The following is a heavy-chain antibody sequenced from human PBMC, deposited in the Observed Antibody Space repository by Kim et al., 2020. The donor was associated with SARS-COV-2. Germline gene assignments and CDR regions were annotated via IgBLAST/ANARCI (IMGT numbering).Heavy chain of an antibody. Sequence: SQTLSLTCAISGDSVSSNSAAWNWIRQSPSRGLEWLGRTYYRSKWYNDYAVSVKSRITINPDTSKNQFSLKLNSVTPEDTAVYYCARDFYGLAAAGTYFDYWGQGTLFTVSS. V-gene: IGHV6-1*01. CDR2: TYYRSKWYN. J-gene: IGHJ4*02. CDR1: GDSVSSNSAA. CDR3: ARDFYGLAAAGTYFDY. D-gene: IGHD6-13*01.